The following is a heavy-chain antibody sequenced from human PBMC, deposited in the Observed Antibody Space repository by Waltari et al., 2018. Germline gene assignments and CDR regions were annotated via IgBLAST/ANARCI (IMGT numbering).Heavy chain of an antibody. Sequence: QLQLQESGPGLVKPSETPSLTCTVSGGSISSSSYYWGWIRQPPGKGLEWIGSIYYSGGTYYNPSLKSRVTRSVDTSKNQFSLKLSSVTAADTAVYYCARVGFRGYSYGSTFDYWGQGTLVTVSS. CDR2: IYYSGGT. CDR3: ARVGFRGYSYGSTFDY. D-gene: IGHD5-18*01. J-gene: IGHJ4*02. CDR1: GGSISSSSYY. V-gene: IGHV4-39*07.